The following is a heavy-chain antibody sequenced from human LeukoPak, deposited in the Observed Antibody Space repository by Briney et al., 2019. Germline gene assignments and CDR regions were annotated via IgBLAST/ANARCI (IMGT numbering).Heavy chain of an antibody. D-gene: IGHD4/OR15-4a*01. CDR2: ISAYNGNT. CDR3: ARDRTMVGGVDY. J-gene: IGHJ4*02. V-gene: IGHV1-18*01. Sequence: ASVKVSCKASGYTFTSYGISWVRQAPGQGLQWMGWISAYNGNTNYAQKLQGRVTMTTDTSTSTAYMELRSLRSDDTAVYYCARDRTMVGGVDYWGQGILVTISS. CDR1: GYTFTSYG.